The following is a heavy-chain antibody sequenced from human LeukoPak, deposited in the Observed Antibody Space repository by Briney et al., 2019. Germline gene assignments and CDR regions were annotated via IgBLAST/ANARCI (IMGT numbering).Heavy chain of an antibody. CDR3: ARVWGLAVAGGEIEY. V-gene: IGHV3-48*02. D-gene: IGHD6-13*01. Sequence: PGGSLRLSCAASGFTFSSYGMNWVRQAPGKGLEWVSYISSSSSTIYYADSVKGRFTISRDNAKNSLYLQMNSLRDEDTAVYYCARVWGLAVAGGEIEYWGQGTLVTVSS. J-gene: IGHJ4*02. CDR1: GFTFSSYG. CDR2: ISSSSSTI.